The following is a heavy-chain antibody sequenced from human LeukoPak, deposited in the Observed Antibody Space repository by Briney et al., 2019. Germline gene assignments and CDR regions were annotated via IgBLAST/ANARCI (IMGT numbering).Heavy chain of an antibody. D-gene: IGHD3-3*01. Sequence: SETLSPTCTVSGGSISSGGYYWSWIRQHPGKGLEWIGYIYYSGSTYYNPSLMSRVTISVDTSKNQFSLKLSSVTAADTAVYYCAVHYFGVTYFDYWGQGTLVTVSS. CDR2: IYYSGST. CDR3: AVHYFGVTYFDY. J-gene: IGHJ4*02. V-gene: IGHV4-31*03. CDR1: GGSISSGGYY.